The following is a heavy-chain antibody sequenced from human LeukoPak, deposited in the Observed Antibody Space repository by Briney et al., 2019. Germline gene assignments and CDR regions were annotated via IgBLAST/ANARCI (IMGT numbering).Heavy chain of an antibody. J-gene: IGHJ4*02. Sequence: SETLSLTCTVSGGSISSSLYYWGWIRQPPGKGLEWIGSIYYSGSTYYNPSLKSRVTISVDTSKNQFSLKLSSVTAADTAVYYCARHNDKDYYDSSGYPGLLDYWGQGTLVTVSS. V-gene: IGHV4-39*01. D-gene: IGHD3-22*01. CDR2: IYYSGST. CDR3: ARHNDKDYYDSSGYPGLLDY. CDR1: GGSISSSLYY.